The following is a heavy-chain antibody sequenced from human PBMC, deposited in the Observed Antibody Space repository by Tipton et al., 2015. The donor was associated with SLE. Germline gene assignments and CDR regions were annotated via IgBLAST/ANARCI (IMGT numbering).Heavy chain of an antibody. CDR1: GGSFSGYY. CDR2: IYYSGST. D-gene: IGHD2-8*02. Sequence: TLSLTCTVYGGSFSGYYWSWIRQPPGKGLEWIGSIYYSGSTYYNPSLKSRVTISVDTSKNQFSLKLSSVTAADTAVYYCARDRGTDYYYYYMDVWGKGTTVTVSS. J-gene: IGHJ6*03. V-gene: IGHV4-34*01. CDR3: ARDRGTDYYYYYMDV.